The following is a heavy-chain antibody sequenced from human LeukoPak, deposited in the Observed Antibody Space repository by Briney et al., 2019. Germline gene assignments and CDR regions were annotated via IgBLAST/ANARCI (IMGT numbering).Heavy chain of an antibody. J-gene: IGHJ4*02. CDR2: ISSSGSTT. CDR3: ARIASHSSSWYDGGY. Sequence: GGSLRLSCAASGFTFSTYEMNWVRQAPGKGLEWLSYISSSGSTTYYADSVKGRFTISRDNAKNTLYLQMNSLRAEDTGVYYCARIASHSSSWYDGGYWGQGTLVTVSS. CDR1: GFTFSTYE. V-gene: IGHV3-48*03. D-gene: IGHD6-13*01.